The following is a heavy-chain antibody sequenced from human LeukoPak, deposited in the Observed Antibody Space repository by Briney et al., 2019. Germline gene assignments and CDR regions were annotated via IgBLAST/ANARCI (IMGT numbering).Heavy chain of an antibody. CDR1: GDSVSSNSAA. Sequence: SQTLSLTRAISGDSVSSNSAAWNWISQSPSRGLEWVGRTYYRSKWYNDYAVSVKSRITTNPDTSKNQFSLQLNSVTPEDTAVYYCARGRGWYDPKDYWGQGTLVTVSS. D-gene: IGHD6-19*01. V-gene: IGHV6-1*01. J-gene: IGHJ4*02. CDR2: TYYRSKWYN. CDR3: ARGRGWYDPKDY.